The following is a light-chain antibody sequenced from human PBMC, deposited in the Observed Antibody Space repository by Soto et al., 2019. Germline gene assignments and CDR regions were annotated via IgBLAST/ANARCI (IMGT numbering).Light chain of an antibody. CDR2: DAS. J-gene: IGKJ2*01. V-gene: IGKV3-20*01. Sequence: DIVLTQSPGTLSLSPWERATLSWGASQRINSRSLAWYQQKPGQAPRLLIYDASSRATGIPDRFSASGSGTDFTLTISSLEPEDFAVYYCQQYVASPYTFGQGTKVDI. CDR3: QQYVASPYT. CDR1: QRINSRS.